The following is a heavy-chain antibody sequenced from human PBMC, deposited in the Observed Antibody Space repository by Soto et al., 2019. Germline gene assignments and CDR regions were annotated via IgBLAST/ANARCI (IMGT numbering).Heavy chain of an antibody. V-gene: IGHV3-23*01. CDR3: AKVVGATSPYYYGMDV. D-gene: IGHD1-26*01. CDR1: GFTFSSYA. CDR2: ISGSGGST. Sequence: EVQLLESGGGFVQPGGSLRLSCAASGFTFSSYAMSWVRQAPGKGLEWVSAISGSGGSTYYADSVKGRFTISRDNSKNTLYLQMNRLRAEDTAVYYCAKVVGATSPYYYGMDVWGQGTTVTVSS. J-gene: IGHJ6*02.